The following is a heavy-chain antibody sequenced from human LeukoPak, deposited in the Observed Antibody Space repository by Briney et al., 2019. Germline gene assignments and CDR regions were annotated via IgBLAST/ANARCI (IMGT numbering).Heavy chain of an antibody. CDR1: GYTFTSYY. CDR2: INPSGGST. D-gene: IGHD5-24*01. V-gene: IGHV1-46*01. CDR3: ARERDGYNVWDYYYYYGMDV. Sequence: ASVKVSCKASGYTFTSYYMHWVRQAPGQGLEWMGIINPSGGSTSYAQKFQGRVTMTRDTSTSTVYMELSSLRSEDTAVYYCARERDGYNVWDYYYYYGMDVWGQGTTVTVSS. J-gene: IGHJ6*02.